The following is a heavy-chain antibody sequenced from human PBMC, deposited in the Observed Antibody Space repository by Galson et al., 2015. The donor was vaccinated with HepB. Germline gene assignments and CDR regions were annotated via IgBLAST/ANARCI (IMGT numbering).Heavy chain of an antibody. CDR3: AKDGLRHHIPRDYYYGMDV. V-gene: IGHV3-23*01. D-gene: IGHD4-17*01. CDR1: GFTFSSYA. J-gene: IGHJ6*02. Sequence: SLRLSCAASGFTFSSYAMSWVRQAPGKGLEWVSAISGSGGSTYYADSVKGRFTISRDNSKNTLYLQMNSLRAEDTAVYYCAKDGLRHHIPRDYYYGMDVWGQGTTVTVSS. CDR2: ISGSGGST.